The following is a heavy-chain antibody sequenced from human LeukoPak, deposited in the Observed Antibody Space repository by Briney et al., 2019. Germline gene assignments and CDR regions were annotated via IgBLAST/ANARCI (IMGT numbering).Heavy chain of an antibody. Sequence: ASVKVSCKASGGTFSSYAISWVRQAPGQGLEWMGRIIPILGIANYAQKFQGRVTITADKSTSTAYMEPSSLRSEDTAVYYCARVDTAMVIDYWGQGTLVTVSS. D-gene: IGHD5-18*01. J-gene: IGHJ4*02. V-gene: IGHV1-69*04. CDR3: ARVDTAMVIDY. CDR2: IIPILGIA. CDR1: GGTFSSYA.